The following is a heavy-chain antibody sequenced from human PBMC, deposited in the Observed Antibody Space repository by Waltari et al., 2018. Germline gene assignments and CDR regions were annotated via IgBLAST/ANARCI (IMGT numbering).Heavy chain of an antibody. J-gene: IGHJ4*02. Sequence: QVQLVQSGAEVKKPGSSVKVSCKASGGTFSSYTISWVRQAPGQGLEWMGRTIPNLGKANYAQKCQGRVTITADKSTSTAYMELSSLRSEDTAVYYCARERPGYSSSWYDYWGQGTLVTVSS. CDR1: GGTFSSYT. V-gene: IGHV1-69*08. CDR2: TIPNLGKA. CDR3: ARERPGYSSSWYDY. D-gene: IGHD6-13*01.